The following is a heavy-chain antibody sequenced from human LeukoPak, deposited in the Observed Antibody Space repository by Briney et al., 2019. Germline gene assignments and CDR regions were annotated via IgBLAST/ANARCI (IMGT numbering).Heavy chain of an antibody. J-gene: IGHJ6*02. D-gene: IGHD5-12*01. Sequence: GGSLRLSCAASGFIVSSNYMSWVRQAPGKGLEWVSVIYSGSSTYYADSVRGRFTITRHNSKNTLYLQMNSLRAEDTAVYYCARSGSHYYYGMDVWGQGTTVTVSS. CDR3: ARSGSHYYYGMDV. CDR1: GFIVSSNY. CDR2: IYSGSST. V-gene: IGHV3-53*04.